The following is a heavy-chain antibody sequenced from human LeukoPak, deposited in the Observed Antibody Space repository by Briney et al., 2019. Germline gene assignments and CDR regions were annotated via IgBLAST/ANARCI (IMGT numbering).Heavy chain of an antibody. D-gene: IGHD2-15*01. CDR1: GFTFSSYE. CDR2: ISSSGSTI. V-gene: IGHV3-48*03. J-gene: IGHJ5*02. CDR3: AKNMRRCRGGSCS. Sequence: PGGSLRLSCAASGFTFSSYEMNWVRQAPGKGLEWVSYISSSGSTIYYADSVKGRFTISRDDAKNSLYLQMNSLRAEDTAVYYCAKNMRRCRGGSCSWGQGTLVTVSS.